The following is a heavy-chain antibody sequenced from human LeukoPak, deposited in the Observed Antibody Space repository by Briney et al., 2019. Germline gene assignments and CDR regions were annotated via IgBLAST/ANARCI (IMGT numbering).Heavy chain of an antibody. CDR3: ARRGKLGAGPASLDY. D-gene: IGHD1-26*01. Sequence: SETLSLTCSVSGASMSSGSYYWGWIRQPAGKGLGWIGCIYYTANSYYNPSLKSRVTISMDTSKKQVFLKMTSVTAADTAVYYCARRGKLGAGPASLDYWGQGILVTVSS. J-gene: IGHJ4*02. CDR1: GASMSSGSYY. CDR2: IYYTANS. V-gene: IGHV4-39*01.